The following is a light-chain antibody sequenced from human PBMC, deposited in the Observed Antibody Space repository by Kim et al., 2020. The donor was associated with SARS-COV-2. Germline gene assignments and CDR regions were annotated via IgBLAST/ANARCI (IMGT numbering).Light chain of an antibody. CDR2: NTN. CDR3: SLSYSGVRV. J-gene: IGLJ3*02. CDR1: TGAVTSGHY. V-gene: IGLV7-46*01. Sequence: QAVVTQEPSLTVSPGGTVTLTCGSSTGAVTSGHYPYWFQQKPGQAPTTLIYNTNNKHSWTPARFSGSLLGGKAALTLSGAQPEDETDYYCSLSYSGVRVFGGGTQLTVL.